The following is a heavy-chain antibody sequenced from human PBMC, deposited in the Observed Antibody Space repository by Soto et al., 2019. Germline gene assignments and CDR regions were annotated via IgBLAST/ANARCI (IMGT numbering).Heavy chain of an antibody. CDR1: GGSFSGYY. V-gene: IGHV4-34*01. D-gene: IGHD3-10*01. CDR2: INHSGST. CDR3: ARFMVRGTYYYYGMDV. Sequence: SETLSLTCAVYGGSFSGYYWSWIRQPPGKGLEWIGEINHSGSTNYNPSLKSRVTISVDTSKNQFSLKLSSVTAADTAVYYCARFMVRGTYYYYGMDVWGQGTTVTVSS. J-gene: IGHJ6*02.